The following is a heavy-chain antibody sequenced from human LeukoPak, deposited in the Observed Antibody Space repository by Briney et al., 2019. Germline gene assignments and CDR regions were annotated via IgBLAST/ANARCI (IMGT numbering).Heavy chain of an antibody. D-gene: IGHD2-8*01. V-gene: IGHV3-23*01. CDR1: GFTFSSYA. CDR2: ISGSGGST. J-gene: IGHJ4*02. Sequence: GGSLRLSCAASGFTFSSYAMSWVRQAPGKGLEWVAAISGSGGSTYYADSVKGRFTISRDNSKNTLYLQMNSLRAEDTAVYYCAKDQARTTVWDYRGQGTLVTVSS. CDR3: AKDQARTTVWDY.